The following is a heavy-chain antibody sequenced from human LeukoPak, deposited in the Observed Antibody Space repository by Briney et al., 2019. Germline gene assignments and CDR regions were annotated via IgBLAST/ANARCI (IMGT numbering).Heavy chain of an antibody. CDR3: ARASQLLFNY. J-gene: IGHJ4*02. CDR2: IYHSGST. Sequence: SQTLSLTCAVSGGSISSGGYSWSWIRQPPGTGLEWIGYIYHSGSTYYNPSLKSRVTISVDRSKNQFSLKLSSVTAADTAVYYCARASQLLFNYWGQGTLVTVSS. CDR1: GGSISSGGYS. D-gene: IGHD2-2*01. V-gene: IGHV4-30-2*01.